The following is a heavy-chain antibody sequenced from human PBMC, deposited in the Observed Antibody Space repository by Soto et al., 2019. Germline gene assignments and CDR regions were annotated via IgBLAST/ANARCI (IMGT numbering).Heavy chain of an antibody. CDR3: AKAPRSRGASNWFDP. CDR1: GFTFDDYA. CDR2: ISWNSGSI. Sequence: HPGGSLRLSCAASGFTFDDYAMHWVRQAPGKGLEWVSTISWNSGSIGYADSVKGRFTISRDNAKNSLYLQMNSLRAEDTAFYYCAKAPRSRGASNWFDPWGQGTLVTVCS. D-gene: IGHD3-10*01. J-gene: IGHJ5*02. V-gene: IGHV3-9*01.